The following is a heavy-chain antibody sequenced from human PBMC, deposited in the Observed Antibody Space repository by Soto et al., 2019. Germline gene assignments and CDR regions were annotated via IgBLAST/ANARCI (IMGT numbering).Heavy chain of an antibody. CDR1: GFTFSSYA. CDR3: AKGPYCSSTSCYSPNFDY. Sequence: GGSLRLSCAASGFTFSSYAMSWVRQAPGKGLEWVSAISGSGGSTYYADSVKGRFTISRDNSKNTLYLQMNSLRAEDTAVYYCAKGPYCSSTSCYSPNFDYWGQGTLVTVS. V-gene: IGHV3-23*01. D-gene: IGHD2-2*01. J-gene: IGHJ4*02. CDR2: ISGSGGST.